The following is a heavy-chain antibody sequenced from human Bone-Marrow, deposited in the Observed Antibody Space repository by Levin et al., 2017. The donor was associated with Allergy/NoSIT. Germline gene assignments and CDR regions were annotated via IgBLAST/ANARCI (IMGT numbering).Heavy chain of an antibody. J-gene: IGHJ4*02. CDR2: IYNSVTA. Sequence: SETLSLTCNVTGGSISSRSYYWSWIRQHPGRGLEWIGYIYNSVTAYYNPSLKSRASISLDKSKNQFSLELTSVTAADTAVYYCARGRFLEWSPCDFWGQGTLATVSS. V-gene: IGHV4-31*03. D-gene: IGHD3-3*01. CDR3: ARGRFLEWSPCDF. CDR1: GGSISSRSYY.